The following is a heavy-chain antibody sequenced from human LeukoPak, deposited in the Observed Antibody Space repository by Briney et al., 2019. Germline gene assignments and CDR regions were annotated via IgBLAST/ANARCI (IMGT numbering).Heavy chain of an antibody. J-gene: IGHJ5*02. CDR3: ARDPIAAAGSYNWFDP. V-gene: IGHV1-2*02. CDR1: GYTFTGYY. CDR2: INPNSGGT. D-gene: IGHD6-13*01. Sequence: ASVKVSCKASGYTFTGYYMHWVRQAPGQGLEWMGWINPNSGGTNYAQKFQGRVTMTRDTSISTAYMELSRLRSGDTAVYYCARDPIAAAGSYNWFDPWGQGTLVTVSS.